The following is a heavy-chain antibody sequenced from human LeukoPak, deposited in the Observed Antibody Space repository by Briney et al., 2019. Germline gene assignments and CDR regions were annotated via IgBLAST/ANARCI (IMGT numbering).Heavy chain of an antibody. Sequence: GGSLRLSCAASGFTFSSHSMSWVRQAPGKGLEWVANIKQDGSEKYYVDSVKGRFTISRDNAKKSLYLQMNSLRAEDTAVYYCARAVYCSGGGCFWYFDLWGRGTLVTVSS. CDR1: GFTFSSHS. CDR2: IKQDGSEK. V-gene: IGHV3-7*01. J-gene: IGHJ2*01. D-gene: IGHD2-15*01. CDR3: ARAVYCSGGGCFWYFDL.